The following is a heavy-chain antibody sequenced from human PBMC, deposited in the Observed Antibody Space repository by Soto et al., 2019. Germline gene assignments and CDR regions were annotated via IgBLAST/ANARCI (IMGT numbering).Heavy chain of an antibody. CDR1: GGSISSSSYY. V-gene: IGHV4-39*01. D-gene: IGHD3-10*01. CDR3: ARHLPTLLWFGELLSWFDP. J-gene: IGHJ5*02. CDR2: IYYSGST. Sequence: QLQLQESGPGLVKPSETLSLTCTVSGGSISSSSYYWGWIRQPPGKGMEWIGSIYYSGSTYYNPSLKSRVTISVDTSKNQFSLKLSSVTAADTAVYYCARHLPTLLWFGELLSWFDPWGQGTLVTVSS.